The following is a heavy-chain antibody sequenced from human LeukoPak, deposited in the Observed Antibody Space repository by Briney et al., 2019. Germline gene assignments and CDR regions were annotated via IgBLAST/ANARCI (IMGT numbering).Heavy chain of an antibody. Sequence: PGESLQISCKGSGYRFTNYWIGWVRQIPGKGLELMGSIYPGDSDTRYSPSFQGQVTISADKSITTAYLQWSSLKASDTAKYYCTRQGVYYSDSSAYYYWGQGTLVTVSS. V-gene: IGHV5-51*01. CDR2: IYPGDSDT. CDR3: TRQGVYYSDSSAYYY. D-gene: IGHD3-22*01. CDR1: GYRFTNYW. J-gene: IGHJ4*02.